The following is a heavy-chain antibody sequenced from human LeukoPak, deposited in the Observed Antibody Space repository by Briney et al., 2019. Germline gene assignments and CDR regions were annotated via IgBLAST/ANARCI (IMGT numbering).Heavy chain of an antibody. CDR1: GFTFSDYY. Sequence: GGSLRLSCAASGFTFSDYYMSWVRQAPGKGLEWVSVIYSGGSTYYADSVKGRFTISRDNSKNTLYLQMNSLRAEDTAVYYCARDGGSSWSDAFDIWGQGTMVTVSS. J-gene: IGHJ3*02. D-gene: IGHD6-13*01. CDR3: ARDGGSSWSDAFDI. CDR2: IYSGGST. V-gene: IGHV3-53*01.